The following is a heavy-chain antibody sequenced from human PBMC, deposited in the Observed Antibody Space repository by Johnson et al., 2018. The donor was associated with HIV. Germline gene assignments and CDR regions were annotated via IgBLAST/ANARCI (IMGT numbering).Heavy chain of an antibody. CDR3: AKDWGITMIVVVITWAFDI. CDR1: GFTFSSYA. Sequence: VQLLESGGGLVQPGGSLRLSCAASGFTFSSYAMSWVRQAPGKGLEWVSAISGSGGSTYSADSVKGRFTISRDNSKNTLYLQMNSLRAENTAVYYCAKDWGITMIVVVITWAFDIWGQGTMVTVSS. D-gene: IGHD3-22*01. CDR2: ISGSGGST. V-gene: IGHV3-23*01. J-gene: IGHJ3*02.